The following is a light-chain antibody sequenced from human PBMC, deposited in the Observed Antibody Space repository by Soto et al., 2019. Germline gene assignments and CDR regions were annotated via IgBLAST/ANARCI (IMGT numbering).Light chain of an antibody. V-gene: IGLV2-8*01. CDR3: SSDAGNYNYV. CDR2: EVT. Sequence: QSALAQPPSASGSPGQSVTIPCTGTSSDVGGYDHVSWYQQHPGKAPKLMIYEVTKRPAGVPDRFSGSKSGNTASLTVSGLQAEDEADYFCSSDAGNYNYVFGTGTKGTVL. CDR1: SSDVGGYDH. J-gene: IGLJ1*01.